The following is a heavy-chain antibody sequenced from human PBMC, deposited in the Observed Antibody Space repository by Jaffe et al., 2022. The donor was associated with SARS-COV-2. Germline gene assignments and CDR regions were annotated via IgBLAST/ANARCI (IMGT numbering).Heavy chain of an antibody. V-gene: IGHV3-30*18. CDR2: ISYDGSNK. CDR1: GFTFSSYG. Sequence: QVQLVESGGGVVQPGRSLRLSCAASGFTFSSYGMHWVRQAPGKGLEWVAVISYDGSNKYYADSVKGRFTISRDNSKNTLYLQMNSLRAEDTAVYYCAKDHLRYFDLWGRGTLVTVSS. D-gene: IGHD3-3*02. J-gene: IGHJ2*01. CDR3: AKDHLRYFDL.